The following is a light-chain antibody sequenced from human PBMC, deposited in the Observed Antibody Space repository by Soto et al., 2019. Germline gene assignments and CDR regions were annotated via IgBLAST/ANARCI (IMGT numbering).Light chain of an antibody. CDR3: QRCDTAPLT. CDR2: AAS. Sequence: DFQMTQSPASLSASVGDTVTITCRASQSIGNNLAWYQQKPGRVPKLLIYAASTLQSGVPSRFSGSESGTEFTLTISSLQPEDVATYYCQRCDTAPLTFGGGTKVEIK. CDR1: QSIGNN. J-gene: IGKJ4*01. V-gene: IGKV1-27*01.